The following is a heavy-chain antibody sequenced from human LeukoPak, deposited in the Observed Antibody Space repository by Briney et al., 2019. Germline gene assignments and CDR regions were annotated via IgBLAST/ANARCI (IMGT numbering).Heavy chain of an antibody. Sequence: GGTLRLSCAASGFTFSSYGMSWVRQAPGKGLEWVSLISGSGGRAYYADSVKGRFTISRDNSKNTLYLQMNSLRAEDTAVYYCAKDRRTMINALDYWGQGTLVTVSS. D-gene: IGHD3-22*01. CDR2: ISGSGGRA. CDR3: AKDRRTMINALDY. CDR1: GFTFSSYG. V-gene: IGHV3-23*01. J-gene: IGHJ4*02.